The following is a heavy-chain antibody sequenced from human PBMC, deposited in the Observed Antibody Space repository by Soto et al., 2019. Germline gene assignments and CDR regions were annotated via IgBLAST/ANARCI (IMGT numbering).Heavy chain of an antibody. J-gene: IGHJ5*02. D-gene: IGHD5-12*01. Sequence: QVLLVESGGGVVQPGGSLTLSCVGSGFTFNSHGMHWVRQAPGKGLEWVAVISYDGSNKYYEESVKGRFTISRDNSRNTVYLQLNSLRAEDTALYYCAQDRTASMAEDSWLESWGQGTLVTVSA. CDR1: GFTFNSHG. CDR2: ISYDGSNK. CDR3: AQDRTASMAEDSWLES. V-gene: IGHV3-30*18.